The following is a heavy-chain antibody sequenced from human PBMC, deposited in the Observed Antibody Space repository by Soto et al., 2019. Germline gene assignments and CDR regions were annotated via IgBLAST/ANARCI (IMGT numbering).Heavy chain of an antibody. D-gene: IGHD3-10*01. CDR3: ARPYYGSGSDDAFDI. CDR1: GYTFTSYG. CDR2: ISAYNGNT. J-gene: IGHJ3*02. Sequence: ASVKVSCQASGYTFTSYGISWVRQAPGQGLEWMGWISAYNGNTNYAQKLQGRVTMTTDTSTSTAYMELRSLRSDDTAVYYCARPYYGSGSDDAFDIWGQGTMVTVSS. V-gene: IGHV1-18*01.